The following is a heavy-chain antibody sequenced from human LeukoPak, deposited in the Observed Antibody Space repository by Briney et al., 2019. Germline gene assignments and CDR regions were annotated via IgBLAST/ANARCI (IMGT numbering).Heavy chain of an antibody. V-gene: IGHV3-9*01. D-gene: IGHD6-6*01. Sequence: GRSLRHSCAASGFTFDDYAMHWVRQAPGKGLEWVSGISWNSGSIGYADSVKGRFTISRDNAKNSLYLQMNSLRAEDTALYYCAKDSMARRDPMFDYWGQGTLVTVSS. J-gene: IGHJ4*02. CDR1: GFTFDDYA. CDR2: ISWNSGSI. CDR3: AKDSMARRDPMFDY.